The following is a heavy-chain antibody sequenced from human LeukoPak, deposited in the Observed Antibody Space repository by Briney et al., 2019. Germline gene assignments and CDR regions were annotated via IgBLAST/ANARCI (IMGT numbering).Heavy chain of an antibody. CDR2: INSDGSST. D-gene: IGHD3-10*01. V-gene: IGHV3-74*01. Sequence: GGSLRLSCAASGSTFSSYWMHWVRQAPGKGLVWVSRINSDGSSTSYADSVKGRFTISRDNAKNSLYLQMNSLRAEDTALYYCAKDSRGSGSRYYGMDVWGQGTTVTV. CDR3: AKDSRGSGSRYYGMDV. CDR1: GSTFSSYW. J-gene: IGHJ6*02.